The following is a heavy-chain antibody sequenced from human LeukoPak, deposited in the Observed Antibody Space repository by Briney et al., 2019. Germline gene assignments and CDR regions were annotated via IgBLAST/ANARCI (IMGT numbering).Heavy chain of an antibody. J-gene: IGHJ4*02. CDR3: ARGYCSAGDCYEFDY. CDR1: GYTFTGYY. D-gene: IGHD2-21*02. Sequence: GASVKVSCKASGYTFTGYYMHWVRQAPGQGLEWMGWINPNSGGTNYAQKFQGRVTMTRDTSISTAYMEVSGLTSDDTAVYYCARGYCSAGDCYEFDYWGQGTLVTVSS. CDR2: INPNSGGT. V-gene: IGHV1-2*02.